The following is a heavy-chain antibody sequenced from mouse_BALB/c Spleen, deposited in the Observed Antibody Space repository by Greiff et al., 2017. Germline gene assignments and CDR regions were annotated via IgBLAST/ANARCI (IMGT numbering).Heavy chain of an antibody. CDR2: IDPENGDT. J-gene: IGHJ1*01. Sequence: VQLKQSGAELVRSGASVKLSCTASGFNIKDYYMHWVKQRPEQGLEWIGWIDPENGDTEYAPKFQGKATMTADTSSNTAYLQLSSLTSEDTAVFFCNPLLLWAFDVWGAGTTVTVSS. D-gene: IGHD2-10*01. CDR3: NPLLLWAFDV. V-gene: IGHV14-4*02. CDR1: GFNIKDYY.